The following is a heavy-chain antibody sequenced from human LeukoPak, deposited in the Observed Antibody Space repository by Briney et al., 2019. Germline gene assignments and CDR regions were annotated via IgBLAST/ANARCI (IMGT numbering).Heavy chain of an antibody. V-gene: IGHV4-39*02. D-gene: IGHD3-22*01. CDR3: AREVEYYDSSGYRPHAFDI. CDR1: GGSISSSNYY. J-gene: IGHJ3*02. CDR2: ISYSGGT. Sequence: SETLSLTCTVSGGSISSSNYYWGWTRQPPGKGLEWFGSISYSGGTSYNPSLRSRVSISVDTSKNQFSLKLNSVTAADTAVYYCAREVEYYDSSGYRPHAFDIWGQGTVATVSS.